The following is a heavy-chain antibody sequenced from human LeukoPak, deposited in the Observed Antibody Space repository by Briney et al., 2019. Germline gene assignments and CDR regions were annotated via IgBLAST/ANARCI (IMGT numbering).Heavy chain of an antibody. CDR1: GVPFSGYY. J-gene: IGHJ4*02. D-gene: IGHD6-19*01. CDR3: ARGLFEAVAGYFDY. CDR2: INHSGST. Sequence: PSEPLSLTCAVYGVPFSGYYWSWIRQPPGKGLEWIGEINHSGSTNYNPSLKSRLHITVHTPKKQLSLKLSSVTAGDTAVYYCARGLFEAVAGYFDYWGQGTLVTVSS. V-gene: IGHV4-34*01.